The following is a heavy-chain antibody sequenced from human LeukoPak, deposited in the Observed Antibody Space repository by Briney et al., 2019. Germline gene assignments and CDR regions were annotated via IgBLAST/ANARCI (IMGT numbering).Heavy chain of an antibody. CDR2: IYTSG. CDR1: GGSISGSAYY. CDR3: ARAAPGTGNFDY. V-gene: IGHV4-61*02. J-gene: IGHJ4*02. Sequence: PSETLSLTCTVSGGSISGSAYYWAWIRQPAGKGLEWIGRIYTSGSTSGNTNYKASLKSRVTMSLDTSKNQFSLTLTSVTAADTAIYYCARAAPGTGNFDYWGQGTLVTVSS. D-gene: IGHD6-13*01.